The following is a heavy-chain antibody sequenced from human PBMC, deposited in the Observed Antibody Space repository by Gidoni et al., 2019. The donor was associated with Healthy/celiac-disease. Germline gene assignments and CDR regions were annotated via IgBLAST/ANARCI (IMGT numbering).Heavy chain of an antibody. CDR2: ISSSSSTI. V-gene: IGHV3-48*02. D-gene: IGHD2-8*02. Sequence: EVQLVESGGGLVQPGGSLRLSCAASGFTFSSYSMNWVRQAPGKGLEWVSYISSSSSTIYYADSVKGRLTISRDNAKNSLYLQMNSLRDEDTAVYYCARMRAWGPYSAAGGFDYWGQGTLVTVSS. J-gene: IGHJ4*02. CDR1: GFTFSSYS. CDR3: ARMRAWGPYSAAGGFDY.